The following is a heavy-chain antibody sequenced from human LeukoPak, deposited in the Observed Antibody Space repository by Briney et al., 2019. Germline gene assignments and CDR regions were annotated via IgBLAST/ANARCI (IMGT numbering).Heavy chain of an antibody. D-gene: IGHD3-22*01. CDR3: AREDVNYYDSSGYGY. Sequence: SETLSLTCAVYGGSFSGYYWSWIRQPPGKGLEWIGEINHSGSTNYNPSLKSRVTISVDTSKNQFSLKLSSVIAADTAVYYCAREDVNYYDSSGYGYWGQGTLVTVSS. J-gene: IGHJ4*02. CDR1: GGSFSGYY. CDR2: INHSGST. V-gene: IGHV4-34*01.